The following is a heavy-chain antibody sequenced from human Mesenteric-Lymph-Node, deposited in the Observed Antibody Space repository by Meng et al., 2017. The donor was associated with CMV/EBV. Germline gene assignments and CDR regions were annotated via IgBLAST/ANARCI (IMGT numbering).Heavy chain of an antibody. CDR1: GFTVSSNY. J-gene: IGHJ3*02. Sequence: GESLKISCAASGFTVSSNYMSWVRQAPGKGLEWVSVIYSGGSTYYADSVKGRFTISRDNSKNTLYLQMNSLRAEDTAVYYCAKEGDCSSTSCYSAFDIWGQGTMVTVSS. CDR2: IYSGGST. V-gene: IGHV3-53*05. CDR3: AKEGDCSSTSCYSAFDI. D-gene: IGHD2-2*01.